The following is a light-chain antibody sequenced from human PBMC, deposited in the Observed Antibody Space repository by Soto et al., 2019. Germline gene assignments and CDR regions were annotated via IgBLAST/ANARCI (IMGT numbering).Light chain of an antibody. Sequence: QAVVTREPSLTVSPGGTVTLPCGSSTGAVTSGHYPYWFQQKPGQAPRTLVYDTSNKHSWTPARFSGSLLGGKAALTLSGAQPEDEAEYYCLLSYSGAHVFGTGTKVNVL. CDR1: TGAVTSGHY. CDR2: DTS. CDR3: LLSYSGAHV. J-gene: IGLJ1*01. V-gene: IGLV7-46*01.